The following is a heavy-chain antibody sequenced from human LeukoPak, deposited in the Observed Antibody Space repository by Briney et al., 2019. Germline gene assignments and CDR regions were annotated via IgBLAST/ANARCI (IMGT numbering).Heavy chain of an antibody. CDR3: ARGSYHFDY. J-gene: IGHJ4*02. CDR2: ISYDESNK. V-gene: IGHV3-30-3*01. D-gene: IGHD3-16*02. Sequence: GRSLRLSCAASGFSFSSYAMRCVREAPGKGVELVAVISYDESNKYYAHSVKGRFTISRDNSKNTLCLQMNSLRAEDTAVDYCARGSYHFDYWGQGTLVTVSS. CDR1: GFSFSSYA.